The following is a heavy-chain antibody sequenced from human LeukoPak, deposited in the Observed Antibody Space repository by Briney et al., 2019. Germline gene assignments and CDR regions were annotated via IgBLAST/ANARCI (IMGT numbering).Heavy chain of an antibody. CDR3: ASRGADSGFDSIGH. CDR1: GGSFTGYY. CDR2: INHSGST. V-gene: IGHV4-34*01. Sequence: SETLSLTCAVYGGSFTGYYWSWIRQPPGKGLEWIGEINHSGSTNYNPSLKSRVTISLDTSKNQFSLKLSSVTAADTAVYYCASRGADSGFDSIGHWGQGTLVTASS. J-gene: IGHJ4*02. D-gene: IGHD5-12*01.